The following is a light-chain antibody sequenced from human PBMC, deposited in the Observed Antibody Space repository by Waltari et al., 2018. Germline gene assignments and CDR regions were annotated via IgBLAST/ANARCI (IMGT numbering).Light chain of an antibody. CDR1: ESVNTY. CDR3: QQRRIWPRT. V-gene: IGKV3-11*01. CDR2: DAA. Sequence: EIVFTQSPAILSLSTGERATLSCRTSESVNTYLAWYQQKPGQPPRLLIYDAANRATGIPARFSDSVSGTGFTLTISSLEPEDSAVYSCQQRRIWPRTFGQGTKREIK. J-gene: IGKJ2*01.